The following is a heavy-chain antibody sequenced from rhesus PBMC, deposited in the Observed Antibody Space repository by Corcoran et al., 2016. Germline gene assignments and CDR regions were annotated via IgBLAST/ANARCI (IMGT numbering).Heavy chain of an antibody. CDR2: INGNNCIT. CDR1: GASISTCC. J-gene: IGHJ5-2*02. V-gene: IGHV4-80*01. CDR3: AREGGGMRDNSLDV. D-gene: IGHD1-32*01. Sequence: QLQLQESGPGLVKPSETLSLTCAVSGASISTCCWNWIRQPPGKGLEWIGEINGNNCITKCHPSPQLRVTVSKDASKNQFSRHLSSMTAADTAVYYCAREGGGMRDNSLDVWGRGVLVTVSS.